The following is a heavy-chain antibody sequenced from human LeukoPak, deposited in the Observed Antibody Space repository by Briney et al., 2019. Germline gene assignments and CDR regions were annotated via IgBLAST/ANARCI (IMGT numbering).Heavy chain of an antibody. CDR1: GFTFSGYT. CDR2: LSSSGSDI. CDR3: ARGVTAGDY. Sequence: GGSLRLSCAASGFTFSGYTMNWVRQAPTKGLEWVSSLSSSGSDIYYADSVKGRFTISRDNAKNSLYLQMNNLRAEDTALYYCARGVTAGDYWGQGTLVTVSS. J-gene: IGHJ4*02. V-gene: IGHV3-21*01. D-gene: IGHD2-21*02.